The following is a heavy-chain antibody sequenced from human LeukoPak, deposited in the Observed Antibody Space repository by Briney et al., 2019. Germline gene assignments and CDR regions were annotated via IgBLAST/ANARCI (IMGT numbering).Heavy chain of an antibody. CDR3: ARHVNPSSWSPFDAFDI. D-gene: IGHD6-13*01. CDR1: GYSFTSYW. Sequence: GESLKISCKGSGYSFTSYWIGWVRQLPGKGLEWMGIIYPGDSDTRYSPSFQGQVTISADKSISTAYLQWSSLKASDTAMYYCARHVNPSSWSPFDAFDIWGQGTMVTVSS. V-gene: IGHV5-51*01. CDR2: IYPGDSDT. J-gene: IGHJ3*02.